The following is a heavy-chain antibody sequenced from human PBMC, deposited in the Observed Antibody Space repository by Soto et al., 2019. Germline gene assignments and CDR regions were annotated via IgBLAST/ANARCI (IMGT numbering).Heavy chain of an antibody. Sequence: QVQLVQSGAEVKKPGASVKVSCKASGYTFTIYGISWVRQAPGQGLEWMGWISGYNGNTDYAQNLQDRVTLTTDASTSSVYMELRSLRSDDTAVYYCAKVDYYDSSGYYEYWGQGTLIIVSS. CDR1: GYTFTIYG. V-gene: IGHV1-18*04. D-gene: IGHD3-22*01. CDR3: AKVDYYDSSGYYEY. J-gene: IGHJ4*02. CDR2: ISGYNGNT.